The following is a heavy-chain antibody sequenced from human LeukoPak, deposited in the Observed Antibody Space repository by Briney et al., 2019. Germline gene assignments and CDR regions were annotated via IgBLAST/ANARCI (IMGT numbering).Heavy chain of an antibody. CDR3: AKDVHGSSWYFFDY. V-gene: IGHV3-30*07. J-gene: IGHJ4*02. CDR1: GFTFSSHA. D-gene: IGHD6-13*01. Sequence: PGGSLRLSCAASGFTFSSHAMHWVRQAPGKGLEWVAVISYEASNQYYADSVRGRFTISRDNSRNTLYLQMNSLRAEDTAVYYCAKDVHGSSWYFFDYWGQGTLVTVSS. CDR2: ISYEASNQ.